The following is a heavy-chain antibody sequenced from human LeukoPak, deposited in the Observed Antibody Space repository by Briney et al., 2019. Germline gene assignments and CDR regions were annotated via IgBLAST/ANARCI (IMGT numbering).Heavy chain of an antibody. CDR2: IRYDGSNK. D-gene: IGHD2-15*01. Sequence: GFLRLSCAATGFTLRMDWMAWVRQGPGQGLEWVAFIRYDGSNKYYADSVKGRFTISRDNSKNTLYLQMNSLRVEDTAVYYCARRGLPDVWGKGTTVTVSS. CDR3: ARRGLPDV. CDR1: GFTLRMDW. V-gene: IGHV3-33*07. J-gene: IGHJ6*03.